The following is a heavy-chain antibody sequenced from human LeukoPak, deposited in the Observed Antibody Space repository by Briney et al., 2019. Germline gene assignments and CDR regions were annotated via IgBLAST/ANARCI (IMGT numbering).Heavy chain of an antibody. CDR1: GGSFSGYY. V-gene: IGHV4-59*01. CDR3: ARGQGYSYGYEWFDP. J-gene: IGHJ5*02. D-gene: IGHD5-18*01. CDR2: IYYSGST. Sequence: SETLSLTCAVYGGSFSGYYWSWIRQPPGKGLEWIGYIYYSGSTNYNRSLKSRVTISVDTSKNQFSLKLSSVTAADTAVYYCARGQGYSYGYEWFDPWSQGTLVTVSS.